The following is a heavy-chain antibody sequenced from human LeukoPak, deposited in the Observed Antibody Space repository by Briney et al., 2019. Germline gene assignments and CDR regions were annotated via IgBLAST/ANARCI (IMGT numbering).Heavy chain of an antibody. V-gene: IGHV4-30-2*01. CDR3: ARGTDPTVTTGEVDY. Sequence: SETLSLTCAVSGGSISSGGYFWSWIRQPPGKGLEWIGYIYHSGSTYYNPSLKSRVTISVDRSKNQFSLRLSSVTAADTAVYYCARGTDPTVTTGEVDYWGQGTLVTVSS. D-gene: IGHD4-17*01. CDR2: IYHSGST. J-gene: IGHJ4*02. CDR1: GGSISSGGYF.